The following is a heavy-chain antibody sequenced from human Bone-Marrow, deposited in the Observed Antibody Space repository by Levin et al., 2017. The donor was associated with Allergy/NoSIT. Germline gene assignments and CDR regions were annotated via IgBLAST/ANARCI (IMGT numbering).Heavy chain of an antibody. Sequence: GESLKISCAASGFTFSSYWMSWVRQAPGKGLEWVANIKQDGSEKYYVDSVKGRFTISRDNAKNSLYLQMNSLRAEDTAVYYCARTRLIVVVPAADFWFDPWGQGTLVTVSS. CDR2: IKQDGSEK. CDR3: ARTRLIVVVPAADFWFDP. V-gene: IGHV3-7*01. CDR1: GFTFSSYW. J-gene: IGHJ5*02. D-gene: IGHD2-2*01.